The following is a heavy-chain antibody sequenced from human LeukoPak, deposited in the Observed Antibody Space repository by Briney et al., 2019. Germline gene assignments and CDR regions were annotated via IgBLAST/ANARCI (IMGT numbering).Heavy chain of an antibody. CDR3: ASDPYDSGGYGAFDI. V-gene: IGHV4-34*01. CDR1: GASFSDYY. J-gene: IGHJ3*02. Sequence: TSETLSLTCAVYGASFSDYYCSWIRQPPGKGLEWIGEINHSGTTNYNPSLKSRVTISVDTSKNQFSLNLSSVTAADTAVYYCASDPYDSGGYGAFDIWGQGTMVTVSS. CDR2: INHSGTT. D-gene: IGHD3-22*01.